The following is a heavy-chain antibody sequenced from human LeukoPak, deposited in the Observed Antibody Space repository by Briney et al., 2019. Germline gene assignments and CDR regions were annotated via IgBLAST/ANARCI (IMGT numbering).Heavy chain of an antibody. CDR3: ARAPGRYDFWSGGYYYYYMVV. CDR2: IYYSGST. CDR1: GGSISSYY. D-gene: IGHD3-3*01. V-gene: IGHV4-59*01. J-gene: IGHJ6*03. Sequence: SETLSLTCTVSGGSISSYYWSWIRQPPGKGLEWIGYIYYSGSTNYNPSLKSRVTISVDTSKNQFSLKLSSVTAADTAVYYCARAPGRYDFWSGGYYYYYMVVWGKGTTVTVSS.